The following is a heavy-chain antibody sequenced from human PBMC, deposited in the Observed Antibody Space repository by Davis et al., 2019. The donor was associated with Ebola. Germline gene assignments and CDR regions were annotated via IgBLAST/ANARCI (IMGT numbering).Heavy chain of an antibody. D-gene: IGHD2-15*01. Sequence: ASVKVSCKASGYTFTTYGITWVRQASGHGLEWMGWIRAYNGNTNYAQKLQGRVTMTTDTSTSTAYMELRSLRSDDTAVYYCARVQVVVVAATHSGMDVWGQGTTVTVSS. CDR2: IRAYNGNT. CDR1: GYTFTTYG. V-gene: IGHV1-18*01. CDR3: ARVQVVVVAATHSGMDV. J-gene: IGHJ6*02.